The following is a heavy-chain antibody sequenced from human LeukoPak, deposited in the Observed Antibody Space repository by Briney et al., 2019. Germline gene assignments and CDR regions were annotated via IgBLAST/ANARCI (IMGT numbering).Heavy chain of an antibody. D-gene: IGHD2-2*01. CDR2: TYYSGST. CDR3: AREAIVVVPAAISGGNWFDP. J-gene: IGHJ5*02. V-gene: IGHV4-30-4*08. Sequence: SETLSLTCTVSGGSISSGDYYWSWLRQPPGKGLEWIGYTYYSGSTYYNQSHKSRVTISVDTSKNQFSLKLSSVTAADTAVYYCAREAIVVVPAAISGGNWFDPWGQGTLVTVSS. CDR1: GGSISSGDYY.